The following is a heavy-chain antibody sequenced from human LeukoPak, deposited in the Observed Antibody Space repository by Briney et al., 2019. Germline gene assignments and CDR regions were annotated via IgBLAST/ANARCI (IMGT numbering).Heavy chain of an antibody. J-gene: IGHJ4*02. V-gene: IGHV4-59*01. CDR2: IYYSGST. CDR1: GGSISSYS. Sequence: SETLSLTCTVSGGSISSYSWSWIRQPPGKGLEWIGYIYYSGSTNYNPSLKSRVTISVDTSKNQFSLKLSSVTAADTAVYYCARGDYGYNFDYWGQGTLVTVSS. CDR3: ARGDYGYNFDY. D-gene: IGHD5-24*01.